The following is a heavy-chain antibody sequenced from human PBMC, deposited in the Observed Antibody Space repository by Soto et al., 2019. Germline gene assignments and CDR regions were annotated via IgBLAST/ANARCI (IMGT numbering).Heavy chain of an antibody. CDR3: AKENGYSSSWFEFDY. V-gene: IGHV3-23*01. D-gene: IGHD6-13*01. Sequence: EVQQLESGGGLVQPGGSLRLSCAASGFTFSSYVMSWVRQAPGKGLEWVSAISGSGGSTYYADSVKGRFTVSRDYSKNTLYLQMNSLRAEDTAVYYCAKENGYSSSWFEFDYWGQGTLVTVSS. J-gene: IGHJ4*02. CDR1: GFTFSSYV. CDR2: ISGSGGST.